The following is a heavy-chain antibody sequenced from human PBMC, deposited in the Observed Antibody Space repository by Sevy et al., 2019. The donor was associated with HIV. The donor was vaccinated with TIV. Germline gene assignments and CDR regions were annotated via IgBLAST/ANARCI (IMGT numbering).Heavy chain of an antibody. CDR3: AKDIAAAGTGGYYFGY. V-gene: IGHV3-9*01. CDR1: GFTFDDYA. D-gene: IGHD6-13*01. Sequence: GGSLRLSCAASGFTFDDYAMHWVRQAPGKGLEWVSGISWNSGSIGYADSVKGRFTISRDNAKNSLYLQMNSLRAEDTALYYCAKDIAAAGTGGYYFGYWGQRTLVTVSS. CDR2: ISWNSGSI. J-gene: IGHJ4*02.